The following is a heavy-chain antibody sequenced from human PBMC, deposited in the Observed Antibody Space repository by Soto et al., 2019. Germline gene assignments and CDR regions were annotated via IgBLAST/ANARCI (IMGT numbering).Heavy chain of an antibody. CDR2: ISAYNGNT. CDR3: ARDKGDGSGSYYGY. D-gene: IGHD3-10*01. J-gene: IGHJ4*02. Sequence: QVQLVQSGAEVKKPGASVKVSCKASGYTFTSYGISWVRQAPGQGLEWMGWISAYNGNTNSAEKLQGRVTMTTDTTTSTAYMELRSLISDDTAVYYCARDKGDGSGSYYGYWGQGTLVTVSS. V-gene: IGHV1-18*01. CDR1: GYTFTSYG.